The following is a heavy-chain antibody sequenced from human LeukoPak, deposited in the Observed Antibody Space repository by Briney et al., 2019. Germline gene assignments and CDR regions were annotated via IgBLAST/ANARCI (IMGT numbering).Heavy chain of an antibody. J-gene: IGHJ4*02. CDR3: AKDLDPPPYFWSGYYDY. D-gene: IGHD3-3*01. V-gene: IGHV3-30*02. CDR2: IRYDGSNK. CDR1: GFTFSSYG. Sequence: GGSLRLSCAASGFTFSSYGMHWVRQAPGRGLEWVAFIRYDGSNKYYADSVKGRFTISRDNSKNTLYLQMNSLRAEDTAVYYCAKDLDPPPYFWSGYYDYWGQGTLVTVSS.